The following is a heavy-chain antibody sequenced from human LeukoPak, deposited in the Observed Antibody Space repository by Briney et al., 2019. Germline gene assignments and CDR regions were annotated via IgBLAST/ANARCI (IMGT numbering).Heavy chain of an antibody. CDR1: GFTFSNYH. CDR3: AKDSGSGYR. CDR2: ITSSSSTI. V-gene: IGHV3-48*01. D-gene: IGHD3-22*01. Sequence: PGGSLRLSCAASGFTFSNYHMNWVRQAPGKGLEWVSYITSSSSTIYYADSVKGRFTISRDNSKNTLYLQMNSLRAEDTAVYYCAKDSGSGYRWGQGTLVTVSS. J-gene: IGHJ4*02.